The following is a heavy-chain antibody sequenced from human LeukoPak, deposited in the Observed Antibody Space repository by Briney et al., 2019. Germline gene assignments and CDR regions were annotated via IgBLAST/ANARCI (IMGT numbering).Heavy chain of an antibody. D-gene: IGHD3-16*01. Sequence: GGSLRLSCAASGFTFNNFAMSWVRQAPGKGLEWVSAISGSGGSTYYADSVKGRFTISRDNSKNTLYLQMNSLRAEDTAVYYCARSRGRYYYYYFMDVWGKGTTVTVSS. CDR1: GFTFNNFA. CDR3: ARSRGRYYYYYFMDV. V-gene: IGHV3-23*01. CDR2: ISGSGGST. J-gene: IGHJ6*03.